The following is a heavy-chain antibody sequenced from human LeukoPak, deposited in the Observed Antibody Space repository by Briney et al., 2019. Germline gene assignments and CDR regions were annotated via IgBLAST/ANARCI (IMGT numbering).Heavy chain of an antibody. Sequence: PGGSLRLSCAASGFTVTSNYMNWVRQAPGKGLEWVSAVYSGGTTYYADSVKGRFTISKDNSKNTVYLQMNSLRVEDTAVYYCARGLAAAGTLGVFDYWGQGTLVTVSS. V-gene: IGHV3-53*01. CDR3: ARGLAAAGTLGVFDY. J-gene: IGHJ4*02. D-gene: IGHD6-13*01. CDR2: VYSGGTT. CDR1: GFTVTSNY.